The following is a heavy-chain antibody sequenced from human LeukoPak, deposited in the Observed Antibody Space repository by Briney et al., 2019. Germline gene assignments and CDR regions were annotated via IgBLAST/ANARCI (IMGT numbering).Heavy chain of an antibody. D-gene: IGHD3-3*01. V-gene: IGHV4-34*11. CDR1: GGSFSGYY. CDR2: IYYSGST. J-gene: IGHJ5*02. CDR3: ARDDFWSGYYNQAWFDP. Sequence: PSETLSLTCAVYGGSFSGYYWSWIRQPPGKGLEWIGSIYYSGSTYYNPSLKSRVTISVDTSKNQFSLKLSSVTAADTAVYCCARDDFWSGYYNQAWFDPWGQGTLVTVSS.